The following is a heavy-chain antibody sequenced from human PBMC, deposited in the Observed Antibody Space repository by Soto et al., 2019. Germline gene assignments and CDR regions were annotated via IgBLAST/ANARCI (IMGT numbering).Heavy chain of an antibody. CDR1: GFTYSSYN. CDR3: ARDPRNLGLDP. J-gene: IGHJ5*02. V-gene: IGHV3-48*01. D-gene: IGHD4-4*01. Sequence: GWSLRLSCAASGFTYSSYNMNWFRQAPGKGLEWVSYITSTSSTIYYADSVKGRFTISRDNAKNSLYLQMNSLRAEDTAVYYCARDPRNLGLDPWGLGTLVTVSS. CDR2: ITSTSSTI.